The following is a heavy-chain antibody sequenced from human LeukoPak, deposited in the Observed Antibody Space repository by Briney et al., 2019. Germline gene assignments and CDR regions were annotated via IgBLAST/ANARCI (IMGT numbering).Heavy chain of an antibody. Sequence: GGSLRLSCAASGFTFSSYAMSWVRQAPGKGLEWVSAISGSGGSTYYAASVKGRFTISRDNSKNTLYLQMNSLRAEDTAVYYCAKHIGYSGYGNWFDPWGQGTLVTVSS. J-gene: IGHJ5*02. CDR1: GFTFSSYA. D-gene: IGHD5-12*01. V-gene: IGHV3-23*01. CDR2: ISGSGGST. CDR3: AKHIGYSGYGNWFDP.